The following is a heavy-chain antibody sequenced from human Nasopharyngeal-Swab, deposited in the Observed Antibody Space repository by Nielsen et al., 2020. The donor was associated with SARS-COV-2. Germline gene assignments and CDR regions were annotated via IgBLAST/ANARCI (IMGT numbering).Heavy chain of an antibody. Sequence: GESLKIPWPAPGLTFSGYAMSWVRQAPGKGLALVSCIHSPGGTYYRDSVKGRFTISKDNSQNTLYLQMDSLRAEDTDIYYCVKDYPELVGSYSIFDYWGQGIKVTVSS. CDR3: VKDYPELVGSYSIFDY. V-gene: IGHV3-23*01. J-gene: IGHJ4*02. CDR2: IHSPGGT. CDR1: GLTFSGYA. D-gene: IGHD3-10*01.